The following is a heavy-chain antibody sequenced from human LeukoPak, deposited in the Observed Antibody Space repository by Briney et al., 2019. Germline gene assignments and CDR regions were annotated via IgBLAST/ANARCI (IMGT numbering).Heavy chain of an antibody. D-gene: IGHD3-22*01. CDR3: ATNPHYYDSSGYCMGFAFDI. V-gene: IGHV1-69*05. CDR2: IIPIFGTA. Sequence: ASVKVSCKASGGTFSSYAISWVRQAPGQGLEWMGGIIPIFGTANYAQKFQGRVTITTDESTSTAYMELSSLRSEDTAVYYCATNPHYYDSSGYCMGFAFDIWGQGTMVTVSS. CDR1: GGTFSSYA. J-gene: IGHJ3*02.